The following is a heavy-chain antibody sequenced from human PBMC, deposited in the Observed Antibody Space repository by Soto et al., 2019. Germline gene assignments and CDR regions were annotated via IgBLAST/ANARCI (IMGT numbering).Heavy chain of an antibody. Sequence: GGSLRLSCAASGFTFSSYAMSWVRQAPGKGLEWVSAISGSGGSTYYADSVKGRFTISRDNSKNTLYLQMNSLRAEDTAVYYCAKIFMPYYYDSSGYPYGMDVWGQGTTVTVSS. CDR1: GFTFSSYA. J-gene: IGHJ6*02. V-gene: IGHV3-23*01. D-gene: IGHD3-22*01. CDR2: ISGSGGST. CDR3: AKIFMPYYYDSSGYPYGMDV.